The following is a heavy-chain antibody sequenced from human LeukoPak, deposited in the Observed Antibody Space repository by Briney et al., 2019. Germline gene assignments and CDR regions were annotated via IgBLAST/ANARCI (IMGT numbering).Heavy chain of an antibody. J-gene: IGHJ4*02. CDR1: GGSISSYY. CDR3: ARGRDDLGY. CDR2: IYYSGST. D-gene: IGHD3-3*01. Sequence: SETLSLTCTVSGGSISSYYWSWIRQPPGKGLEWIGYIYYSGSTNYNPSLKSRVTVSVDTSKNQFSLKLSSVTAADTAVYYCARGRDDLGYWGQGTLVTVSS. V-gene: IGHV4-59*01.